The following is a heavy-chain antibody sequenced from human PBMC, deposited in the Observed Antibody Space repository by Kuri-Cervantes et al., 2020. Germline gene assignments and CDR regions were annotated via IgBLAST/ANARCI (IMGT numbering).Heavy chain of an antibody. CDR3: ARERLEVAGLHGWFDP. Sequence: ASVKVSCKASGYTFTGYYMHWVRQAPGQGLEWMGWINPNSGDTNYAQKFQGRVTMTRDTSISTAYMELSRLRSDDTAVYYCARERLEVAGLHGWFDPWGQGTLVTVSS. V-gene: IGHV1-2*02. D-gene: IGHD6-19*01. CDR1: GYTFTGYY. CDR2: INPNSGDT. J-gene: IGHJ5*02.